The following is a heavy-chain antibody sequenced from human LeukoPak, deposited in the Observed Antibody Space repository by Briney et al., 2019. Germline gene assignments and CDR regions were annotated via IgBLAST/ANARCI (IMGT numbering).Heavy chain of an antibody. J-gene: IGHJ4*02. CDR3: ARGAGWYNY. D-gene: IGHD6-19*01. CDR1: GGSISSFY. V-gene: IGHV4-59*01. Sequence: PSETLSLTCTVSGGSISSFYWSWIRQPPGKGLERIGYIYYSGSTNYNPSLKRRVTISVDTSKNQFSLKMNSMTAADTAVYYCARGAGWYNYWGQGTLVTVSS. CDR2: IYYSGST.